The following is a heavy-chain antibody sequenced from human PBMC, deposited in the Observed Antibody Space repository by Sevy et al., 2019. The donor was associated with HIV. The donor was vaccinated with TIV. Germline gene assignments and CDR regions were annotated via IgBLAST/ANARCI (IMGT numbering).Heavy chain of an antibody. CDR2: IRYDGSNK. V-gene: IGHV3-30*02. Sequence: GGSLRLSCAASGFTFSTYDMHWVRQAPGKGLEWVAYIRYDGSNKYYGDSVRGRFTISRDNSKSTLYVQLNSLRAEDTAVYYCARGRKTTQEWLEELDYYSGMDVWGQGTSVTVSS. CDR1: GFTFSTYD. J-gene: IGHJ6*02. D-gene: IGHD2-8*01. CDR3: ARGRKTTQEWLEELDYYSGMDV.